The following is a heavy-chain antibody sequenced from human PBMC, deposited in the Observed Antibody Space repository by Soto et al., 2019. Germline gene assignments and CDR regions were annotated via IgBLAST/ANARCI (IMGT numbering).Heavy chain of an antibody. Sequence: EERLVESGGGLVQPGGSPRLSCAASGFTFNNYWMHWVRQVPGKGLVWVSHVTSDGSSTTYADSVKGRFTISRDNAKNTLYLEMNSLRPEDTAVYYCARDLTGLVFDFWGQGTLVTVSS. D-gene: IGHD3-16*01. CDR2: VTSDGSST. J-gene: IGHJ4*02. V-gene: IGHV3-74*01. CDR3: ARDLTGLVFDF. CDR1: GFTFNNYW.